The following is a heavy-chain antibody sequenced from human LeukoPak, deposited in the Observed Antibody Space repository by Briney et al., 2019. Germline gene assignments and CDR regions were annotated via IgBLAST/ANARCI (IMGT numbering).Heavy chain of an antibody. D-gene: IGHD3-16*01. CDR1: GGTFSNSA. V-gene: IGHV1-69*04. J-gene: IGHJ4*02. CDR2: IIPILGIT. CDR3: ARDVRNPSFGY. Sequence: SVKVSCKASGGTFSNSAITWVRQAPGQGLEWMGRIIPILGITDYAQKFQGRVTITADKSTSTAYMELSSLRSEDTAVYYCARDVRNPSFGYRGQGTLVTVSS.